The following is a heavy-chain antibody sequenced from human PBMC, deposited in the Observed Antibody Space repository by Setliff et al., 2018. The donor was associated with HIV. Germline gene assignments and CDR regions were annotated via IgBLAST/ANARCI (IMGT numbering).Heavy chain of an antibody. CDR1: GYTFTNHG. CDR2: SSTSNENT. Sequence: SVKVSCKTSGYTFTNHGINWVRQAPGQGLEWMGWSSTSNENTYYAEKFQGRVTMTTDTSTNTAYLDLGSLRSDDTAIYYCARVIQDTSGWYGRLDYWGQGTLVTVSS. D-gene: IGHD6-19*01. J-gene: IGHJ4*02. CDR3: ARVIQDTSGWYGRLDY. V-gene: IGHV1-18*01.